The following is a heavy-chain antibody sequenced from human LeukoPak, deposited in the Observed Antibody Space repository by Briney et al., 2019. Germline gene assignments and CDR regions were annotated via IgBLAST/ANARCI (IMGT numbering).Heavy chain of an antibody. CDR3: ATSFPYYYDSSGHYTRYNWFDP. Sequence: ASVKISCKVSGYTFTDYYMHWVQQAPGKGLEWMGVVDPEEGETIYAEKFQGRVTVTADTSTDTAHMELSSLRSEDTAVYYCATSFPYYYDSSGHYTRYNWFDPWGQGTLVTVSS. CDR1: GYTFTDYY. V-gene: IGHV1-69-2*01. J-gene: IGHJ5*02. D-gene: IGHD3-22*01. CDR2: VDPEEGET.